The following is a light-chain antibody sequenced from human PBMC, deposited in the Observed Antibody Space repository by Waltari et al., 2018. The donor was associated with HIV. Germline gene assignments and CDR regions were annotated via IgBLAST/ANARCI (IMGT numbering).Light chain of an antibody. CDR3: AAWDDSLSGVV. V-gene: IGLV1-44*01. CDR1: SSNIGSDA. Sequence: QSVLTQPPSASGTPGQRVTISCSGSSSNIGSDAVNWYQQLPGTAPQLVIYSNDQRPSGVPDRFAGSKSGTSASLAISGLQPEDEADYYCAAWDDSLSGVVFGGGTNLTVL. CDR2: SND. J-gene: IGLJ2*01.